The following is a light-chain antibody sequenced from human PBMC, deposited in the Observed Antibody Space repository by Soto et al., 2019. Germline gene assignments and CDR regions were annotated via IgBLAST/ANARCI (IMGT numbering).Light chain of an antibody. V-gene: IGKV3-15*01. Sequence: EVMMTQSPATLSVSPGGRATLSCRASQSVSSHLAWYQQQPGQAPRLLIYGASTRAYGVPARFSGSGSGTEFTLTISSRQSEDFAIYYCQQYDDWRLLTFGGGTKVEI. CDR1: QSVSSH. CDR3: QQYDDWRLLT. J-gene: IGKJ4*01. CDR2: GAS.